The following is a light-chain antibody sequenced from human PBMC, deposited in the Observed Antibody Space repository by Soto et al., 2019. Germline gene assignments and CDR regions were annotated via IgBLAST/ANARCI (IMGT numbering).Light chain of an antibody. CDR3: SSFTSSNTNV. V-gene: IGLV2-18*02. CDR2: DVN. CDR1: SSDIGAYNR. Sequence: QSALTQPPSVSGSPGQSVAISCTGTSSDIGAYNRVSWYQQPPGTAPKLMIYDVNNRPSGVPDRFSGSKSGNTASLTISGLQAYDEADYYCSSFTSSNTNVFGTGTKLTVL. J-gene: IGLJ1*01.